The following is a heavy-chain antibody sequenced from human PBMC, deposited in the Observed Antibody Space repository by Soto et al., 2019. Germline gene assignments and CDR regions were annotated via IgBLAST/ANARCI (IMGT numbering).Heavy chain of an antibody. CDR1: TSKY. Sequence: TSKYRRWGEQDPEPGLGWMGIINPSGGSTSYAQKFQGRVTMTRDTSTSTVYMELSSLRSEDTAVYYCARGYSGSPEAVRWFDPWGQGTLVTVS. V-gene: IGHV1-46*03. CDR3: ARGYSGSPEAVRWFDP. D-gene: IGHD1-26*01. J-gene: IGHJ5*02. CDR2: INPSGGST.